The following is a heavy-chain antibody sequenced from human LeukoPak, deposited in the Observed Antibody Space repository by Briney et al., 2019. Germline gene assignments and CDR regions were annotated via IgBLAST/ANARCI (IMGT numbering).Heavy chain of an antibody. Sequence: GGSLRLSCAASGFIFDNYAMHWVRQAPGKGPEWLSLIRGDANTRYYGDSMKGRITISRDNSKNSLYLHTNSLRTEDTALYYGAKDIGTGWDLDYWGQGTLVTVSS. CDR1: GFIFDNYA. J-gene: IGHJ4*02. V-gene: IGHV3-43*02. D-gene: IGHD1-26*01. CDR2: IRGDANTR. CDR3: AKDIGTGWDLDY.